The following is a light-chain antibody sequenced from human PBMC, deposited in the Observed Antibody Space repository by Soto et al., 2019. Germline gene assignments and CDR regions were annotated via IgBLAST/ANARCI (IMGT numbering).Light chain of an antibody. J-gene: IGLJ1*01. V-gene: IGLV1-51*01. CDR2: DDN. CDR3: GSWDSSLSASV. CDR1: SSNIGGNS. Sequence: QSVLTQPPSVSAAPGQKVTISCSGSSSNIGGNSVSWYQQLPGTAPKLLIYDDNKRPSGIPDRSSGSKSGTSATLGITGFQTGDEADYYCGSWDSSLSASVFGTGTKVTVL.